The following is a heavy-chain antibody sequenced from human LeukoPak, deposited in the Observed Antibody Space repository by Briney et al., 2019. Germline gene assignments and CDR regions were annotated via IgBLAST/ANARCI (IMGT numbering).Heavy chain of an antibody. CDR2: IYSSGST. Sequence: PGGSLRLSCATSGFTVSSNYMSWVRQAPGKGLEWVSLIYSSGSTYYADSVKGRFTISRDNSKNTLYLQMNSLTAEDTAVYYCARTFVSGDGHKVGYFDYWGQGTQVTVSS. V-gene: IGHV3-53*01. J-gene: IGHJ4*02. CDR1: GFTVSSNY. CDR3: ARTFVSGDGHKVGYFDY. D-gene: IGHD5-24*01.